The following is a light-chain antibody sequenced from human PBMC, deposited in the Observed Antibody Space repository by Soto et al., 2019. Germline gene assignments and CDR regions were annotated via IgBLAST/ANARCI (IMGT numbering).Light chain of an antibody. Sequence: VVTHALATLSLSREATATLSCRASQSIRTSLAWYQQKPGQAPRLVIFDASNRANGVPARFGGSGSGTDFPLTINSLEPEDFAVYYCKQRNVWPPITYGQGTRLEIK. CDR3: KQRNVWPPIT. J-gene: IGKJ5*01. CDR2: DAS. V-gene: IGKV3-11*01. CDR1: QSIRTS.